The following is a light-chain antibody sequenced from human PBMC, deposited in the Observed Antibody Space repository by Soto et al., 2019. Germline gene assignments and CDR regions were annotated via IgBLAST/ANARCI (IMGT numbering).Light chain of an antibody. CDR3: ATWDDTLNAVV. Sequence: QSVLTQPPSVSGTPGQRVTISCSGARFNVGSNNVNWYQQVPGTAPKLIIYSNNRRPSGVPDRFSGSKSGTSASLAISGLQSDDEACYYCATWDDTLNAVVFGGGTQLTVL. V-gene: IGLV1-44*01. CDR1: RFNVGSNN. J-gene: IGLJ7*01. CDR2: SNN.